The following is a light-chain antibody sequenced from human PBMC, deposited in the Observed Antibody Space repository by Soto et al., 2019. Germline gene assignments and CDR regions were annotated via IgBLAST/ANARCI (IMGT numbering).Light chain of an antibody. Sequence: QSVLTQPPSASGSPGQSVAISCTGTSSDVGGYNYVSWYQQHPGKAPKLMIYEVNKRPSGVPDRFSGSKSGNTASLTVSGLQAEDEADYYCQSYDSNNVVFGGGTKLTVL. J-gene: IGLJ2*01. CDR2: EVN. CDR3: QSYDSNNVV. V-gene: IGLV2-8*01. CDR1: SSDVGGYNY.